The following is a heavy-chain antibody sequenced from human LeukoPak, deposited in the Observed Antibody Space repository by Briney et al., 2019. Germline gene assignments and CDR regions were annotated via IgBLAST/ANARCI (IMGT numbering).Heavy chain of an antibody. D-gene: IGHD3-10*01. Sequence: SLRLSCAASGFSFDDYAMHWVRQAPGKGLEWVSGISWNSGGTGYADSVKGRFTISRDNAKNSLYLQMNSLRAEDTALYYCAKDGSYASSGTLDYWGQGSLVTVSS. CDR3: AKDGSYASSGTLDY. CDR2: ISWNSGGT. J-gene: IGHJ4*02. CDR1: GFSFDDYA. V-gene: IGHV3-9*01.